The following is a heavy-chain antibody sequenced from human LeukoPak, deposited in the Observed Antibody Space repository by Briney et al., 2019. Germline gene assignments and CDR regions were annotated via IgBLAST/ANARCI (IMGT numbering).Heavy chain of an antibody. V-gene: IGHV3-23*01. D-gene: IGHD6-6*01. CDR3: AKSRTIVVHYFDY. CDR1: GFTFSSYA. CDR2: ISGSGGST. J-gene: IGHJ4*02. Sequence: GGSLRLSCAASGFTFSSYAMSWVRQAPGKGLEWVSAISGSGGSTYYADPVKGRFTISRDNSKNTLYLQMNSLRAEDTAVYYCAKSRTIVVHYFDYWGQGTLVTVSS.